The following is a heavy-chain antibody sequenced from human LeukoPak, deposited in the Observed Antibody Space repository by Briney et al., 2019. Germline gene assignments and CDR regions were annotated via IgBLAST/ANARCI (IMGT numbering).Heavy chain of an antibody. CDR1: GGSISSYY. J-gene: IGHJ6*03. V-gene: IGHV4-59*01. CDR2: IYYSGST. Sequence: SETLSLTCTVSGGSISSYYWSWIRQPPGKGLEWIGYIYYSGSTHYNPSLKSRVTISVDTSKNQFSLKLSSVTAADTAVYYCARTEESGYSYRYFGYYYYMDVWGKGTTVTVSS. CDR3: ARTEESGYSYRYFGYYYYMDV. D-gene: IGHD5-18*01.